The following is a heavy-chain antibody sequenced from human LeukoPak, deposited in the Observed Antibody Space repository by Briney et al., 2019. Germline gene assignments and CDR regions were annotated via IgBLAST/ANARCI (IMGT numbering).Heavy chain of an antibody. D-gene: IGHD3-3*01. V-gene: IGHV4-59*11. CDR2: IYYTGSA. CDR3: ARAVRRSAYYRPYYYYYMDV. Sequence: PSETLSLTCTVSGDSISSHFCSWIRQPPGKGLEWIGHIYYTGSATYKPSLKSRVTISVDTSKNQFSLKLSSVTAADTAVYYCARAVRRSAYYRPYYYYYMDVWGRGNTVTVSS. CDR1: GDSISSHF. J-gene: IGHJ6*03.